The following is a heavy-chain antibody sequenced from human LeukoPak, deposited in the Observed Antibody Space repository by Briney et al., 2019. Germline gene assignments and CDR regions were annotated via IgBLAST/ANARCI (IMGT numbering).Heavy chain of an antibody. J-gene: IGHJ4*02. Sequence: PSDTLSLTCTVSGGSISSSNYYWGWIRQPPGKGLEWIGKIYYSGSTYYKPSLKTRVTISVDTSKNQFSLKLTSVTAADTAVYYCARHASVDGNWPRPLDYWGQGSLVTDSS. CDR1: GGSISSSNYY. CDR3: ARHASVDGNWPRPLDY. D-gene: IGHD6-19*01. CDR2: IYYSGST. V-gene: IGHV4-39*01.